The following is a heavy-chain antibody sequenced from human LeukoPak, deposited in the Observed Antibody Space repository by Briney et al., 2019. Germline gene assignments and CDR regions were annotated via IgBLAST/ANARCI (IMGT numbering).Heavy chain of an antibody. V-gene: IGHV4-59*01. J-gene: IGHJ6*02. D-gene: IGHD3-22*01. CDR2: IYYSGST. CDR1: GGSISSYY. CDR3: ARGLDYYDNSGYYYAHKYYYGMDV. Sequence: SETLSLTCTVSGGSISSYYWSWIRQPPGKGLEWIGYIYYSGSTNYNPSLKSRVTISVDTSKNQFSLKLSSVTAADTAVYYCARGLDYYDNSGYYYAHKYYYGMDVWGQGTTVTVSS.